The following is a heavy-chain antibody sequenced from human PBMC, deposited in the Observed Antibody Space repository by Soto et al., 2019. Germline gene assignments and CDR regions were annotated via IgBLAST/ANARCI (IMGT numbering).Heavy chain of an antibody. J-gene: IGHJ4*02. CDR1: GGSISGGGYY. V-gene: IGHV4-31*03. Sequence: QVQLQESGPGLVKPSQTLSLTCTVSGGSISGGGYYWSWIRQHPGKGLEWIGYIYYSGSTYYNPSLKSRVTISVDTSKNQFSLKLSSVTAADTAVYYCARQSVSYYNPYFGYWGQGTLVTVSA. CDR2: IYYSGST. D-gene: IGHD3-10*01. CDR3: ARQSVSYYNPYFGY.